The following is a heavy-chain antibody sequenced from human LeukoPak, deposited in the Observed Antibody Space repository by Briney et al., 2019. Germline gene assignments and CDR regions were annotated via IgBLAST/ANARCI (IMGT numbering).Heavy chain of an antibody. V-gene: IGHV3-21*01. CDR3: ARDIAASGDY. CDR1: GFTFSSYS. Sequence: GSLRLSCAASGFTFSSYSMNWVRQAPGKGLEWVSSISSSSSYIYYADSVKGRFTISRDNAKNSLYLLMNSLRAEDTAVYYCARDIAASGDYWGQGTLVTVSS. CDR2: ISSSSSYI. D-gene: IGHD6-13*01. J-gene: IGHJ4*02.